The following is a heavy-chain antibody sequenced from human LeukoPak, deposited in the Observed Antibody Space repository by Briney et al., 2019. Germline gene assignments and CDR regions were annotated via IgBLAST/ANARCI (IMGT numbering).Heavy chain of an antibody. CDR1: GISVSNDY. J-gene: IGHJ3*01. CDR2: IYADGYT. CDR3: ARDRRVEKDFDV. D-gene: IGHD2-2*01. Sequence: PGGSLRLSCAASGISVSNDYMSWVRQAPGKGLEWVSAIYADGYTRDAASVKGRFSISRHNSKNTVYLQMDNLSPEDTAVYYCARDRRVEKDFDVWGPGTMVTVSS. V-gene: IGHV3-53*04.